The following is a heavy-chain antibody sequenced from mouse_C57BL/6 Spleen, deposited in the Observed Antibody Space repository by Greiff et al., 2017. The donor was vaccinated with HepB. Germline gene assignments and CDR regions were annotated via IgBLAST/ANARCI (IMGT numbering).Heavy chain of an antibody. CDR2: IDPSDSYT. V-gene: IGHV1-69*01. CDR3: AREAVYYGNYLDY. CDR1: GYTFTSYW. D-gene: IGHD2-1*01. J-gene: IGHJ2*01. Sequence: VQLQQSGAELVMPGASVKLSCKASGYTFTSYWMHWVKQRPGQGLEWIGEIDPSDSYTNYNQKFKGKSTLTVDKSSSTAYMQLSSLTSEDSAVYYCAREAVYYGNYLDYWGQGTTLTVSS.